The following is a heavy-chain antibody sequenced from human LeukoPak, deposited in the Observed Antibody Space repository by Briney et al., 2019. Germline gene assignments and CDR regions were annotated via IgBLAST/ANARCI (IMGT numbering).Heavy chain of an antibody. V-gene: IGHV3-11*01. CDR1: GFSFSDYS. CDR2: ISATSSTI. J-gene: IGHJ4*02. CDR3: TRDIPNAGLYSSDYFDPEAGFDY. D-gene: IGHD3-22*01. Sequence: GGSLRLSCEASGFSFSDYSMTWIRQAPGKGLEWVSYISATSSTIYYADSVKGRFTVSRDNTKNSLHLEMNSLRVEDMAVYYCTRDIPNAGLYSSDYFDPEAGFDYWGQGTLVTVSS.